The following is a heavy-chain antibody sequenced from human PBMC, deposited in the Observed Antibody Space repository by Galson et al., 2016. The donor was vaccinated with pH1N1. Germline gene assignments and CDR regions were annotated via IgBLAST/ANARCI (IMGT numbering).Heavy chain of an antibody. D-gene: IGHD3-22*01. J-gene: IGHJ6*02. V-gene: IGHV6-1*01. CDR1: GDSVSSYSAA. CDR2: TYYRSKWYN. CDR3: ARGGFYYDSSGPSYGMDV. Sequence: CAISGDSVSSYSAAWNWIRQSPSRGLEWQGRTYYRSKWYNDYAVSVKSRITINPDTSKNQFSLQLNSVTPEDTAVYYCARGGFYYDSSGPSYGMDVWGQGTTVTVSS.